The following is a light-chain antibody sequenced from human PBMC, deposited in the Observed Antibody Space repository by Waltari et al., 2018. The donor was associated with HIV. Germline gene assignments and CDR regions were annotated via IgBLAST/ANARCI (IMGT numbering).Light chain of an antibody. V-gene: IGLV1-40*01. Sequence: QSVLTPPPSVSAAPGQRVTISCTGSGSTIAAGYAVHCYKQLPGTAPKLLIDENNNRPSGVPDRFSGSNSGTAASLAITGLQAEDEADYYCQSYDSNLSGSVFGGGTKLTVV. J-gene: IGLJ3*02. CDR3: QSYDSNLSGSV. CDR1: GSTIAAGYA. CDR2: ENN.